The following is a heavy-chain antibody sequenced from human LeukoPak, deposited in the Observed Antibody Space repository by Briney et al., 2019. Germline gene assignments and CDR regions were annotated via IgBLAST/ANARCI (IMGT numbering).Heavy chain of an antibody. V-gene: IGHV3-74*01. D-gene: IGHD6-19*01. CDR1: GFTFSSHL. J-gene: IGHJ4*02. Sequence: GGSLTLSCAASGFTFSSHLMHWVRQAPGKGLVWVSRISSDGTYTNYADSVRGRFTISRDNAKNTLYLKMNSLRAEDTAVYYCAREVVAVAAQYFDYWGQGTLVTVSS. CDR3: AREVVAVAAQYFDY. CDR2: ISSDGTYT.